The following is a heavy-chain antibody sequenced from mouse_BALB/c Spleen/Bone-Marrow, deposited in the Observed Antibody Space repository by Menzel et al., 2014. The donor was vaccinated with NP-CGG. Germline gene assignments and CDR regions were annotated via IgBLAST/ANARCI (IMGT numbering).Heavy chain of an antibody. D-gene: IGHD2-3*01. CDR1: GFNIKDTY. V-gene: IGHV14-3*02. Sequence: EVQRVESGAELVKPGASVKLSCTASGFNIKDTYMHWVKQRPEQGLEWIGRIDPANGNTKYDPKFQGKATITADTSSNTAYLQLSSLTSEDTAVYYCARWLLNYYAMDYWGQGTSATVSS. CDR2: IDPANGNT. J-gene: IGHJ4*01. CDR3: ARWLLNYYAMDY.